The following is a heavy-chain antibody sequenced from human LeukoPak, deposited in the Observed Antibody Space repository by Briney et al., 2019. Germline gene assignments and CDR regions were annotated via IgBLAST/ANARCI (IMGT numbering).Heavy chain of an antibody. CDR3: ASGNIAAAGTY. D-gene: IGHD6-13*01. J-gene: IGHJ4*02. V-gene: IGHV3-21*01. Sequence: GGSLRLSCAASGFTFSSYSMSWARQAPGKGLEWVSSISSSSSYIYYADSVKGRFTISRDNAKNSLYLQMDSLRAEDTAVYYCASGNIAAAGTYWGQGTLVTVSS. CDR1: GFTFSSYS. CDR2: ISSSSSYI.